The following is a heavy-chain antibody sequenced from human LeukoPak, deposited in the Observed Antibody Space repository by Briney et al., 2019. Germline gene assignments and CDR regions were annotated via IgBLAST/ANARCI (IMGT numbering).Heavy chain of an antibody. CDR2: IRYDGSNK. Sequence: GGSLRLSCAASGFTFSSYGMHWVRQAPGKGLEWVAFIRYDGSNKYYADSVKGRFTISRDNSKNTPYLQMNSLRAEDTAVYYCAKGRGYSYGLPFLYWGQGTLVTVSS. J-gene: IGHJ4*02. CDR3: AKGRGYSYGLPFLY. D-gene: IGHD5-18*01. CDR1: GFTFSSYG. V-gene: IGHV3-30*02.